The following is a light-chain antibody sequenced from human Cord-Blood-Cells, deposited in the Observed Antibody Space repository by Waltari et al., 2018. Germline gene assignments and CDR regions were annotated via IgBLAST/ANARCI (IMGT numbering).Light chain of an antibody. V-gene: IGKV1-39*01. Sequence: DLQMPQSPSSLSAAVAHSVTITCRASQSISSYLNWYQQKPGKAPKLLIYAASSLQSGVPSRFSGSGSGTDFTLTISSLQPEDFATYYCQQSYSTTFGGGTKVEIK. CDR3: QQSYSTT. CDR2: AAS. CDR1: QSISSY. J-gene: IGKJ4*01.